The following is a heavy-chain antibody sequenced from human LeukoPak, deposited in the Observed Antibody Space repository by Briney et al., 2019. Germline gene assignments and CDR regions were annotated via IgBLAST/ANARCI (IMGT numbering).Heavy chain of an antibody. V-gene: IGHV3-30*18. J-gene: IGHJ5*02. D-gene: IGHD3-10*01. CDR1: GFTFSRHD. CDR3: AKEGTPQVSTWYDL. Sequence: GGSLRLSCVASGFTFSRHDMNWVRQAPGKGLEWVAVISYDGSNKYYADSVKGRFTISRDNSKNTLYLQMNSLRTEDTAVYYCAKEGTPQVSTWYDLWGQGTQVIVSS. CDR2: ISYDGSNK.